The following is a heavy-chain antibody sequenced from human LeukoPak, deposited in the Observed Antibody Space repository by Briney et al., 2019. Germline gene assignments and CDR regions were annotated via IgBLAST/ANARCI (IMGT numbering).Heavy chain of an antibody. CDR2: IYYSGST. CDR3: ARGQGIAAEGPGWFDP. Sequence: SETLSLTCTVSGGSISSYYWSWIRQPPGKGLEWIGYIYYSGSTNYNPSLKSRVTISVDKSKNQFSLKLSSVTAADTAVYYCARGQGIAAEGPGWFDPWGQGTLVTVSS. D-gene: IGHD6-13*01. V-gene: IGHV4-59*12. J-gene: IGHJ5*02. CDR1: GGSISSYY.